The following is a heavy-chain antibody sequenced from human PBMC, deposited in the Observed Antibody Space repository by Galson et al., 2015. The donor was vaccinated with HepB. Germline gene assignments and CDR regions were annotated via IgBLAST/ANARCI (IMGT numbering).Heavy chain of an antibody. V-gene: IGHV5-51*01. J-gene: IGHJ4*02. CDR3: ARQGIPVAGTLETGLVDY. Sequence: QSGAEVKKPGESLKISCKASGCRFASYWIGWVRQMPGKGLEWMGIIYPGDSDTRYNPSFRGHVTISVDKSNSIAYLHWSSLKASDTAMYYCARQGIPVAGTLETGLVDYWGQGTPVTVSS. CDR2: IYPGDSDT. D-gene: IGHD6-19*01. CDR1: GCRFASYW.